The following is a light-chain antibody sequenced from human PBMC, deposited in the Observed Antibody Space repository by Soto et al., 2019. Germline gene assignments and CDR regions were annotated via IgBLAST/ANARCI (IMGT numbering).Light chain of an antibody. J-gene: IGKJ3*01. Sequence: EIVMTQSPATLSVSPGERATLSCRASQSVSSNLAWYQQKPRQAPRLLIYGASTRDTGIPGGFSGSGSRTGCTRSFSSRQSREFVVYGCQQHNNWLLTVGPGPKVHLK. V-gene: IGKV3-15*01. CDR2: GAS. CDR1: QSVSSN. CDR3: QQHNNWLLT.